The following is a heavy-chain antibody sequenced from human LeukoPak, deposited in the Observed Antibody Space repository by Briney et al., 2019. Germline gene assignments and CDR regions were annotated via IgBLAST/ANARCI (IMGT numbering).Heavy chain of an antibody. CDR2: IYYSGST. V-gene: IGHV4-59*01. CDR3: ARSTGGHYDITKDHNWFDP. D-gene: IGHD3-9*01. J-gene: IGHJ5*02. Sequence: SETLSLTCTVSGGSISSYYWSWIRQPPGKGLEWIGYIYYSGSTNYNPSLKSRVTISVDTSKNQFSLKLSSVTAADTAVYYCARSTGGHYDITKDHNWFDPWGQGTLVTVSS. CDR1: GGSISSYY.